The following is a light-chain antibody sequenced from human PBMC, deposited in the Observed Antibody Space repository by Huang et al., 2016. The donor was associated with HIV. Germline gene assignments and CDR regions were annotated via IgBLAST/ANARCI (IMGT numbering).Light chain of an antibody. CDR2: DAS. J-gene: IGKJ2*01. V-gene: IGKV3-11*01. CDR1: QTISTY. Sequence: DIVLTQSQASLSLSPGERATLSCRASQTISTYLAWYQQKPGQSPRLLIYDASNRATGIPARFRGSGSGTDFTLTINNLEPEDSAVYYCQQRNNWPPTYTFGQGTKLEIK. CDR3: QQRNNWPPTYT.